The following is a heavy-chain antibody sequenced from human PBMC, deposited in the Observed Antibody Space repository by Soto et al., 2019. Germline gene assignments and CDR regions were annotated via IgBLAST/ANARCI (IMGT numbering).Heavy chain of an antibody. J-gene: IGHJ6*02. V-gene: IGHV1-2*04. D-gene: IGHD3-22*01. CDR3: ARDIPMIVVVTPWYYGMDV. Sequence: ASVKVSCKASGYTFTGYYMHWVRQAPGQGLEWMGWINPNSGGTNYAQKFQGWVTMTRDTSISTAYMELRSLRSDDTAVYYCARDIPMIVVVTPWYYGMDVWGQGTTVTVSS. CDR1: GYTFTGYY. CDR2: INPNSGGT.